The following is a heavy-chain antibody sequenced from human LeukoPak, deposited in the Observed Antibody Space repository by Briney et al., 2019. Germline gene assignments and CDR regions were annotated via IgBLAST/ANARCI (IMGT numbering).Heavy chain of an antibody. CDR1: GGSISSYY. J-gene: IGHJ5*02. CDR3: AREPGFDSSGYLNWFDP. D-gene: IGHD3-22*01. Sequence: PSETLSLTCTVSGGSISSYYWSWIRQPPGKGLEWIACISYSGCTKYNPSLKSRVTISVDTSKNQLSLKLSSVTAADTAVYYCAREPGFDSSGYLNWFDPWGQGTLVTVSS. V-gene: IGHV4-59*01. CDR2: ISYSGCT.